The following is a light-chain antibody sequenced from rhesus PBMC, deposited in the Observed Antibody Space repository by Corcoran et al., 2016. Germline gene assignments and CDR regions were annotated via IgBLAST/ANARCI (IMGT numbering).Light chain of an antibody. CDR2: KAS. CDR1: QNINNY. CDR3: LQYNYRPLT. V-gene: IGKV1-22*01. J-gene: IGKJ3*01. Sequence: DIQMTQSPSSLSASVGDTVTITCRASQNINNYLDWYQQKPGKAPEILIYKASSWQTGVPSRFSGSGSGTDFTLTISGLQPEDFAAYYCLQYNYRPLTFGPGTKLDMK.